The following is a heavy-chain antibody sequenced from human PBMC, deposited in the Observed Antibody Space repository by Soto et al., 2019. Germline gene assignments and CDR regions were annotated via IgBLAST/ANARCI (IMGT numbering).Heavy chain of an antibody. CDR2: SYATGTT. V-gene: IGHV4-4*07. J-gene: IGHJ5*02. CDR3: VRDGTKTLRFWFYT. D-gene: IGHD1-1*01. CDR1: GASISGFD. Sequence: PSETLSLTCTVSGASISGFDWSWIRKSAGKGREWSGRSYATGTTDYNPSLRSRVMMSLDTSKKRFSRKLRSVTAADTAVYYCVRDGTKTLRFWFYTQGQGISVNVSS.